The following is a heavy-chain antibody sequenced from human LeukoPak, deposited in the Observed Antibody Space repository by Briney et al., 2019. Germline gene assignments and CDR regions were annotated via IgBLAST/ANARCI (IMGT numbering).Heavy chain of an antibody. CDR2: IYTSGST. D-gene: IGHD3-10*01. J-gene: IGHJ5*02. CDR1: GGSISSGSYY. Sequence: PSQTLSLTCTVSGGSISSGSYYWSWIRQPAGKGLEWIGRIYTSGSTNYNPSLKSRVTISVDTSKNQFSLKLSSVTAADTAVYYCARDLMGTMVRRGFDPWGQGTLVTVSS. V-gene: IGHV4-61*02. CDR3: ARDLMGTMVRRGFDP.